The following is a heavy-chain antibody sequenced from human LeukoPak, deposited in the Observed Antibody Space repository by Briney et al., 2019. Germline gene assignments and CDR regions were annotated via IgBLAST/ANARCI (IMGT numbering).Heavy chain of an antibody. J-gene: IGHJ6*03. CDR2: ISASGGST. CDR3: AKVMKGSERLTMVRGVIIKTAGLYYMDV. CDR1: GFTFSSYA. Sequence: GGSLRLYCATSGFTFSSYAMSWVRQAPGKGLEWVAAISASGGSTNYADSVKGRFTISRDNSKNTVYLQMNSLRAEDTAVYYCAKVMKGSERLTMVRGVIIKTAGLYYMDVWGKGTTVTVSS. D-gene: IGHD3-10*01. V-gene: IGHV3-23*01.